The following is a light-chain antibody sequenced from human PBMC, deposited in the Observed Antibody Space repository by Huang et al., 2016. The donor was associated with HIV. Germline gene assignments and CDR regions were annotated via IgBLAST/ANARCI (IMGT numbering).Light chain of an antibody. CDR2: DAS. J-gene: IGKJ4*01. CDR1: QSLSSSY. Sequence: EIVLTQSPATLSLSPGERATLSCGASQSLSSSYLAWYQQKPGLAPRLLIYDASNRPTGSPGRFSGSGSGTDFTLTISRLEPEDFAVYYCQQYGSSPLTFGGGTKVEIK. V-gene: IGKV3D-20*01. CDR3: QQYGSSPLT.